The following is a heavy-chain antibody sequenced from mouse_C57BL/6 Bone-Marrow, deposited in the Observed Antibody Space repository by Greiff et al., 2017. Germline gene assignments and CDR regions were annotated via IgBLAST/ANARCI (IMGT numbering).Heavy chain of an antibody. Sequence: QVQLQQPGAELVRPGTSVKLSCKASGYTFTSYWMHWVKQRPGQGLEWIGVIDPSDSYTNYNQKFKGKATLTVDTSSSTAYMQLSSLTAEDSAFYYCARRYDGYCFDYWGQGTTLTVSS. V-gene: IGHV1-59*01. CDR2: IDPSDSYT. D-gene: IGHD2-3*01. CDR1: GYTFTSYW. CDR3: ARRYDGYCFDY. J-gene: IGHJ2*01.